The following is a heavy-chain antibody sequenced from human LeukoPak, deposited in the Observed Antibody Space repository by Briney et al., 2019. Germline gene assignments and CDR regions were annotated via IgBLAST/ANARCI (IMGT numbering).Heavy chain of an antibody. CDR1: GYTFTSYY. CDR2: INPSGGST. V-gene: IGHV1-46*01. J-gene: IGHJ4*02. Sequence: GASVKVSCKASGYTFTSYYMHWVRQAPGQGLEWMGIINPSGGSTSCAQRFQGRVTMTRDMSTSTVYMELSSLRSEDTAVYYCARDLGHGEFYYFDYWGQGTLVTVSS. CDR3: ARDLGHGEFYYFDY. D-gene: IGHD3-10*01.